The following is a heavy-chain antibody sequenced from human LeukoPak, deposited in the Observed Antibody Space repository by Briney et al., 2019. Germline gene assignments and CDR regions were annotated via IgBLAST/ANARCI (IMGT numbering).Heavy chain of an antibody. D-gene: IGHD2-2*01. J-gene: IGHJ3*02. CDR1: GYSISSGYY. CDR3: AGVVVPAAIWYAFDI. CDR2: IYHSGST. Sequence: SETLSLTCAVSGYSISSGYYWGWIRQPPGKGLEWIGSIYHSGSTYYNPPLKSRVTISVDTSKNQFSLKLSSVTAADTAVYYCAGVVVPAAIWYAFDIWGQGTMVTVSS. V-gene: IGHV4-38-2*01.